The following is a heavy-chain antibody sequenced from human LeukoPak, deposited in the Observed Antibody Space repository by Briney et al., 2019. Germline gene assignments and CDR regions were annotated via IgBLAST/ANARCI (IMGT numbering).Heavy chain of an antibody. J-gene: IGHJ4*02. CDR2: INQDGSEK. CDR1: GFTFSSYW. CDR3: ARVGVANPLPDFDY. V-gene: IGHV3-7*03. Sequence: GGSLRLSCAASGFTFSSYWMSWVRQAPGKGLEWVANINQDGSEKYYVDSVKGRFTISRDNAKNSLYLQMNSLRAEDTAVYYCARVGVANPLPDFDYWGQGTLVTVSS. D-gene: IGHD2-8*01.